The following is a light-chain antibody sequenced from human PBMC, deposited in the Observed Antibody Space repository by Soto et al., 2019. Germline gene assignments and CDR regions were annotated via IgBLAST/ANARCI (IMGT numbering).Light chain of an antibody. CDR2: DVT. J-gene: IGLJ2*01. Sequence: QSALTQPASVSGSPGHSITISCTGTSSDIGGYNYVSWYQQHPGKATKLMIYDVTNRPSGISNRFSGSKSGNTASLTISGIQADDEADYYCTSYTSGSIVVFGGGTKLTVL. V-gene: IGLV2-14*01. CDR3: TSYTSGSIVV. CDR1: SSDIGGYNY.